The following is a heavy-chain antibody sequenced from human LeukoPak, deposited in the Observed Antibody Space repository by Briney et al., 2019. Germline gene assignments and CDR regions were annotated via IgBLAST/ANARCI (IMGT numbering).Heavy chain of an antibody. V-gene: IGHV3-7*01. CDR1: GFTFSGYW. CDR3: ARDRIVGAPFDY. D-gene: IGHD1-26*01. Sequence: TGGSLRLSCAASGFTFSGYWMTWVRQAPGKGLEWVAYIKKDGSEKYYVDSVKGRFTISRDNAKNSLYLQMNSLRAEDTAVYYCARDRIVGAPFDYWGQGTLVTVSS. CDR2: IKKDGSEK. J-gene: IGHJ4*02.